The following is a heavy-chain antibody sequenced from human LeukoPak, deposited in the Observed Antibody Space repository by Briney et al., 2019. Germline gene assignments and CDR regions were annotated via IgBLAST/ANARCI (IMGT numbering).Heavy chain of an antibody. D-gene: IGHD3-3*01. CDR1: GYSFTSYW. V-gene: IGHV5-51*01. Sequence: GESLKISCKGSGYSFTSYWIGWVRQMPGKGLEWMGIIYPGDSDTRYSPSFQGQVTISADKSISTAYLQWSSLKASDTAMYYCARAPSIRFLTPYFDYWGQGTLVTVSS. CDR3: ARAPSIRFLTPYFDY. CDR2: IYPGDSDT. J-gene: IGHJ4*02.